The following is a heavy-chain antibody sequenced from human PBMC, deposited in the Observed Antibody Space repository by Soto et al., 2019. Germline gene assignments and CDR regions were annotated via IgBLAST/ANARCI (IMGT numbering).Heavy chain of an antibody. V-gene: IGHV1-8*01. D-gene: IGHD2-15*01. CDR3: ARGLCSGGTFYGLTGDV. CDR1: GYTFTSYD. CDR2: MKPYNGNS. J-gene: IGHJ3*01. Sequence: QVQLVQSGAEVKKPGASVKISCKTSGYTFTSYDISWLRQATGQGPAWMGWMKPYNGNSGFAQKFQGRVSLTSNTSISTVYMEMTSLTSDDTAVYYCARGLCSGGTFYGLTGDVWGQGTRVTVTS.